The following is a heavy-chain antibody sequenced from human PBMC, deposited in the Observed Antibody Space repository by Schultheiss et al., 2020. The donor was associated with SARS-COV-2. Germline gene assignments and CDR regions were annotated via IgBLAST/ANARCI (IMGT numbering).Heavy chain of an antibody. CDR3: ARGVRGYYYGMDV. CDR1: GGSFSGYY. CDR2: INHSGST. V-gene: IGHV4-34*01. D-gene: IGHD3-10*01. Sequence: SQTLSLTCAVYGGSFSGYYWSWIRQPPGKGLECIGEINHSGSTNYNPSLKSRVTISVDTSKNQFSLKLSSVTAADTAVYYCARGVRGYYYGMDVWGQGTTVTVSS. J-gene: IGHJ6*02.